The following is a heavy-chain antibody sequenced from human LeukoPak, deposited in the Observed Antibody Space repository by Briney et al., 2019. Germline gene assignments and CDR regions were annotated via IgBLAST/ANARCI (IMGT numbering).Heavy chain of an antibody. V-gene: IGHV3-30*18. D-gene: IGHD3-10*01. J-gene: IGHJ6*02. CDR3: AKVELWFGDRNGMDV. CDR1: GFTFSSYG. CDR2: ISYDGSNK. Sequence: GGSLRLSCAASGFTFSSYGMHWVRQAPGKGLEWVAVISYDGSNKYYADSVKGRFTISRDNSKNTLYLQMNSLRAEDTAVYYCAKVELWFGDRNGMDVWGQGTTVTVSS.